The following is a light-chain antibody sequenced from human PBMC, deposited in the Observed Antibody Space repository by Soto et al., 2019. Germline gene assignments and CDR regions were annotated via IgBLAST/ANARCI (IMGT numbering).Light chain of an antibody. CDR1: QGVSSY. CDR3: QLRSRTCT. J-gene: IGKJ1*01. CDR2: DAS. Sequence: EIVLTQSPATLSLSPGERATLSCRASQGVSSYLAWYQQKPGQAPRLLIYDASNRATGIPARFSGSGSGTDFTLTISSLEPEDFAVYFCQLRSRTCTFGQGTKVEIK. V-gene: IGKV3-11*01.